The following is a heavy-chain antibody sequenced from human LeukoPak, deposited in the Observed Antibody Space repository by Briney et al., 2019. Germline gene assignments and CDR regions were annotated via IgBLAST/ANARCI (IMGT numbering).Heavy chain of an antibody. J-gene: IGHJ4*02. CDR1: GGSIRSYY. CDR2: MHYSGST. CDR3: ASIDVYNSLDF. V-gene: IGHV4-59*01. Sequence: PSETLSLTCTVSGGSIRSYYWSWIRQPPGKGLEWIAYMHYSGSTNYNPSLKSRVTILVDTSKNQFSLKLSSVTAADTAVYYCASIDVYNSLDFWGQGTLVTVSS. D-gene: IGHD5-24*01.